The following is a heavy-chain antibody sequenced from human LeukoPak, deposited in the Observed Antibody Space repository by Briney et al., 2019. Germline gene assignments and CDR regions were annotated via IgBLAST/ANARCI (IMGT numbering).Heavy chain of an antibody. CDR1: GGSFSGYY. V-gene: IGHV4-34*01. Sequence: SETLSLTCAVYGGSFSGYYWSWIRQPPGKGLEGIGEINHSGSTNYNPSLKSRVTISVDTSKNQFSLKLSSVTAADTAVYYCARGPEGGMDVWGKGTTVTVSS. J-gene: IGHJ6*04. CDR2: INHSGST. CDR3: ARGPEGGMDV.